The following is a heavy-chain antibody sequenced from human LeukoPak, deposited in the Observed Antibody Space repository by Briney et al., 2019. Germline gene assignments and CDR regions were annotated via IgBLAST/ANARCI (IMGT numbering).Heavy chain of an antibody. CDR3: ARDPPALLWFGDPSYFDY. V-gene: IGHV3-21*01. J-gene: IGHJ4*02. CDR1: GFTFSSYW. Sequence: GGSLRLSCAASGFTFSSYWMHWVRQAPGKGLEWVSSISSSSSYIYYADSVKGRFTISRDNAKNSLYLQMNSLRAEDTAVYYCARDPPALLWFGDPSYFDYWGQGTLVTVSS. CDR2: ISSSSSYI. D-gene: IGHD3-10*01.